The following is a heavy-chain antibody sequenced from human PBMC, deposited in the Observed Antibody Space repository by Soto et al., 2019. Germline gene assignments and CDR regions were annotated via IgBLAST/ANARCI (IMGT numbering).Heavy chain of an antibody. CDR1: GGSISSGDYY. V-gene: IGHV4-30-4*01. D-gene: IGHD6-19*01. J-gene: IGHJ4*02. CDR2: IYYSGST. Sequence: SETLSLTCTVSGGSISSGDYYWRWIRQPPGKGLEWIGYIYYSGSTYYNPSLKSRVTISVDTSKNQFSLKLSSVTAEDTATYYCARVMYSSGWSSFDYWGQGTLVTVSS. CDR3: ARVMYSSGWSSFDY.